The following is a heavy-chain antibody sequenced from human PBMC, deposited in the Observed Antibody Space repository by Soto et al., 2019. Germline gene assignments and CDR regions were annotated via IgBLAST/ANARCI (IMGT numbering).Heavy chain of an antibody. CDR3: ARDRLRYNWNDFPYYYYGMDV. D-gene: IGHD1-1*01. CDR1: GFTFSSYA. Sequence: QVQLVESGGGVVQPGRSLRLSCAASGFTFSSYAMHWVRQAPGKGLEWVAVISYDGSNKYYADSVKGRFTISRDNSKNPLYLQMNSRRAEDTAVYYCARDRLRYNWNDFPYYYYGMDVWGQGTTVTVSS. CDR2: ISYDGSNK. V-gene: IGHV3-30-3*01. J-gene: IGHJ6*02.